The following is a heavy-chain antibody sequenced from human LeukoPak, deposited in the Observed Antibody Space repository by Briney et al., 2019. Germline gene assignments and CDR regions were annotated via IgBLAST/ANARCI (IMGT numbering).Heavy chain of an antibody. CDR1: GGSFSGYY. CDR2: INHSVST. J-gene: IGHJ5*02. V-gene: IGHV4-34*01. Sequence: SETLSLTCAVYGGSFSGYYWSWIRQPPGKGLEWIGEINHSVSTNYNPSLKSRVTISVDTSKNQFSLKLSSVTAADTAVYYCARETSLKDWFDPWGQGTLVTVSS. CDR3: ARETSLKDWFDP.